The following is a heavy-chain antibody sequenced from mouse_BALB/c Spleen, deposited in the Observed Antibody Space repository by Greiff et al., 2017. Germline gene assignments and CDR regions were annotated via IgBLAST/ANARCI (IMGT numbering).Heavy chain of an antibody. CDR3: ARGYGSSYVGAWFAY. J-gene: IGHJ3*01. D-gene: IGHD1-1*01. CDR1: GYTFSSYW. Sequence: LVESGAELMKPGASVKISCKATGYTFSSYWIEWVKQRPGHGLEWIGEILPGSGSTNYNEKFKGKATFTADTSSNTAYMQLSSLTSEDSAVYYCARGYGSSYVGAWFAYWGQGTLVTVSA. V-gene: IGHV1-9*01. CDR2: ILPGSGST.